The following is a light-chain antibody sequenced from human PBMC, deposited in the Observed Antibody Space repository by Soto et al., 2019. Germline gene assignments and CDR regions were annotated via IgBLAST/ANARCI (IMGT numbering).Light chain of an antibody. J-gene: IGLJ1*01. CDR1: SSDVGGYNY. CDR2: QVT. V-gene: IGLV2-14*01. CDR3: SSYTSSTNLYV. Sequence: QSALTQPASVSGSPGQSITISCTGTSSDVGGYNYVSWYQQHPGKAPKLIIYQVTNRPSGVSNRFSGSKSGNAASLTISGLQAEDEADYYCSSYTSSTNLYVFGTGTKGTVL.